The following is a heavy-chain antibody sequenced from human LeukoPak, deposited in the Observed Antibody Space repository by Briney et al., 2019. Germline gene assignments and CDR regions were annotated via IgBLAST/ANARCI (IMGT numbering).Heavy chain of an antibody. J-gene: IGHJ4*02. CDR2: IIPILRTA. V-gene: IGHV1-69*13. CDR3: ARGVRSSGTYYVDY. CDR1: GGTLINYA. Sequence: SVKVSCKASGGTLINYAFSWVRQAPGQGLEWMGGIIPILRTANYAQKFQGKLTITADESTSAAYMELSSLRSEDTAVYFCARGVRSSGTYYVDYWGQGTPVSVSS. D-gene: IGHD1-26*01.